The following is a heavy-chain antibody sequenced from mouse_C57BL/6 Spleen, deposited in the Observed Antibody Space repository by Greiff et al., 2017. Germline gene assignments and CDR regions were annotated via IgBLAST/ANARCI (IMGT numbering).Heavy chain of an antibody. J-gene: IGHJ2*01. CDR1: GYTFTSYW. V-gene: IGHV1-69*01. D-gene: IGHD1-1*01. Sequence: QVQLQQPGAELVMPGASVKLSCKASGYTFTSYWMHWVQQRPGQGLEWIGEIDPSDSYTNYNQQLKGKSTLTVDTSSRTAYMQLSSLTSEDSAVYYWARYRYGSCYCFDYWGQGTTLTVSS. CDR3: ARYRYGSCYCFDY. CDR2: IDPSDSYT.